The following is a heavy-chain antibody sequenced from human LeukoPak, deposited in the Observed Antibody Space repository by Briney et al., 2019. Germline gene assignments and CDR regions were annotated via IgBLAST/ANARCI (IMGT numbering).Heavy chain of an antibody. CDR1: AYTFSTYW. CDR3: ARDRSTTAVDY. J-gene: IGHJ4*02. Sequence: GGSLRLSCAASAYTFSTYWMHWVRQAPGKGLVWVSRINSDGSSTRYADSVKGRFTISRDNSKNTLYLQINGLRAEDTAVYYCARDRSTTAVDYWGQGTLVTVSS. D-gene: IGHD4-17*01. V-gene: IGHV3-74*01. CDR2: INSDGSST.